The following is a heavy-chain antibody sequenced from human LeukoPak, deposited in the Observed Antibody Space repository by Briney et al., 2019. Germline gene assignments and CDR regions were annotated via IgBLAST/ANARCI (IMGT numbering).Heavy chain of an antibody. D-gene: IGHD3-22*01. J-gene: IGHJ5*02. CDR2: ISGSGGST. CDR1: GFIFSSYW. V-gene: IGHV3-23*01. CDR3: AKRADSSGYINWFDP. Sequence: GGSLRLSCAASGFIFSSYWMYWVRQAPGKGLEWVSAISGSGGSTYYADSVKGRFTISRDNSKNTLYLQMNSLRAEDTAVYYCAKRADSSGYINWFDPWGQGTLVTVSS.